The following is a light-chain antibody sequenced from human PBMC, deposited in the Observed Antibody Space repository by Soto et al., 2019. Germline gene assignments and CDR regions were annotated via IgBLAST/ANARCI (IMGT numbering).Light chain of an antibody. CDR1: QSVNSNY. V-gene: IGKV3-20*01. CDR3: QQYGSSPLWT. J-gene: IGKJ1*01. Sequence: EIVLTQSPGTLSLSPGERATLSCRASQSVNSNYLAWYQQKPGQAPRLLIYGASNRATGISDRFSGSGSGTDFTLTISRLEPEDFAVYYCQQYGSSPLWTFGHGTKVEIK. CDR2: GAS.